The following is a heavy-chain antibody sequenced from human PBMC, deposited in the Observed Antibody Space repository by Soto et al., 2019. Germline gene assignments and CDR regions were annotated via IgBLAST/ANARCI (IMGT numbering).Heavy chain of an antibody. CDR2: ISSSGSTI. CDR1: GFTFSSYE. CDR3: ASGYIAARAEYFQH. J-gene: IGHJ1*01. Sequence: PGGSLRLSCAASGFTFSSYEMNWVRQAPGKGLEWVSYISSSGSTIYYADSVKGRFTISRDNAKNSLYLQMNSLRAEDTAVYYCASGYIAARAEYFQHWGQGTLVTVSS. D-gene: IGHD6-6*01. V-gene: IGHV3-48*03.